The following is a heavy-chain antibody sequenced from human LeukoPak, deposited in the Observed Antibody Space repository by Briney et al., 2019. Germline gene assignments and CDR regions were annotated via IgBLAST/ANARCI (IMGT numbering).Heavy chain of an antibody. Sequence: GGSLRLSCAASGFTFSSYWMHWVRQAPGKGLVWVSRINTDGSSTTYADSVKGRFTISRDNAKNTLYLQMDGLRAEDTAVYYCARVATYYDSSGYNSGYFDYWGQRTLVTVSS. D-gene: IGHD3-22*01. J-gene: IGHJ4*02. CDR2: INTDGSST. CDR1: GFTFSSYW. V-gene: IGHV3-74*01. CDR3: ARVATYYDSSGYNSGYFDY.